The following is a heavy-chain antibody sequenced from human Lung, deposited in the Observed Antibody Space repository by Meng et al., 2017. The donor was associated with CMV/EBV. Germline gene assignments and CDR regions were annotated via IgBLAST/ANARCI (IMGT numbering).Heavy chain of an antibody. J-gene: IGHJ6*02. D-gene: IGHD1-26*01. V-gene: IGHV3-23*03. CDR1: GFTFSPFA. CDR2: IYSGDDST. Sequence: GESLKISCAASGFTFSPFAMSWVRQAPGKGLQWVSVIYSGDDSTYYADSVKGRFTISRDNSKNMLYLQMNSLRAEDSAVYFCAKGKWGGYYYYYGMDVWGRGTTVTVSS. CDR3: AKGKWGGYYYYYGMDV.